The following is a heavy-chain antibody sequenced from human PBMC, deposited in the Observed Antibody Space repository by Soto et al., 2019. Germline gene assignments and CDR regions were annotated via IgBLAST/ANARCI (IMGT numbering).Heavy chain of an antibody. CDR1: GFTFSSYA. CDR2: ISGSEDST. Sequence: EVQLLESGGGLVQPGESLRLSWAASGFTFSSYAMSWVRQAPGKGLGWVSVISGSEDSTYYADSVKGRFTISRDNSKNTLYLQMNSLRAEDTAVYYCAKRSSSSTFDYWGQGTLVTVSS. CDR3: AKRSSSSTFDY. D-gene: IGHD6-6*01. J-gene: IGHJ4*02. V-gene: IGHV3-23*01.